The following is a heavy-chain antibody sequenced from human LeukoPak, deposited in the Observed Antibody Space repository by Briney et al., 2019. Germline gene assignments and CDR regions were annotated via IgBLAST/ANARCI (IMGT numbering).Heavy chain of an antibody. CDR2: INHSGST. Sequence: SETLSLTCAVYGGSFSGYYWSWIRQPPGKGLEWIGEINHSGSTNYNPSLKSRVTISVDTSKNQFSLKLSSVTAADTAVYYCARGGRFAFDPWGQGTLVTVSS. V-gene: IGHV4-34*01. CDR1: GGSFSGYY. D-gene: IGHD3-16*01. J-gene: IGHJ5*02. CDR3: ARGGRFAFDP.